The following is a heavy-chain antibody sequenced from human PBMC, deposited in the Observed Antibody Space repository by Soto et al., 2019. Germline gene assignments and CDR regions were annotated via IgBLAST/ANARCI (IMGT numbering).Heavy chain of an antibody. CDR1: GFTFDDYA. CDR3: AKGYGSGTNTPY. Sequence: EVQLVESGGGLVQPGRSLRLSCAASGFTFDDYAMHWVRQAPGKGLEWVSGISWNSGSIGYADSVKGRFTISRDKAKNSLYLQMNSLRAEDTALYYCAKGYGSGTNTPYWGQGTLVTVSS. J-gene: IGHJ4*02. V-gene: IGHV3-9*01. CDR2: ISWNSGSI. D-gene: IGHD3-10*01.